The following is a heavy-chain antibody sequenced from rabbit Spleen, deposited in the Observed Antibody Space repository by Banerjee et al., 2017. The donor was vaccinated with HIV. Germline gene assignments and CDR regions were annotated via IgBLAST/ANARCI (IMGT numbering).Heavy chain of an antibody. CDR2: IDAGTSGFT. CDR3: ARDTSSSFSSYGMDL. CDR1: GVSFSGSSY. V-gene: IGHV1S45*01. D-gene: IGHD1-1*01. J-gene: IGHJ6*01. Sequence: QQQLEESGGGLVKPGGTLTLTCKASGVSFSGSSYMCWVRQAPGKGLEWIACIDAGTSGFTYFASWAKGRFTISKTSSTTVTLQMTSLTAADTATYFCARDTSSSFSSYGMDLWGPGTLVTVS.